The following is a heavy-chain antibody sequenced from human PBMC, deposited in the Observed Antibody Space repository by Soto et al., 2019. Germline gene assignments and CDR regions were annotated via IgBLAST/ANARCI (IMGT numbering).Heavy chain of an antibody. CDR3: ARGYYDSSGYYGDYYYYGMDV. D-gene: IGHD3-22*01. CDR1: GGTFSSYT. CDR2: IIPILGIA. Sequence: SVKVSCKASGGTFSSYTISWVRQAPGQGLEWMGRIIPILGIANYAQKFQGRVTITADKSTSTAYMELSSLRSEDTAVYYCARGYYDSSGYYGDYYYYGMDVWGQGTTVTVSS. V-gene: IGHV1-69*02. J-gene: IGHJ6*02.